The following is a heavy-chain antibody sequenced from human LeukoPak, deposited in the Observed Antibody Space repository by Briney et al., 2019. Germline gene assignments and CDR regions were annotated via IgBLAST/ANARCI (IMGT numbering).Heavy chain of an antibody. CDR2: MNPNRGDT. CDR3: GRRRIDCSDTGCYVDY. V-gene: IGHV1-2*02. CDR1: GYTFTGYY. J-gene: IGHJ4*02. D-gene: IGHD2-15*01. Sequence: ASVKVSCKASGYTFTGYYIHWMRQAPGQGLEWMGWMNPNRGDTSYAQKFQGRVTMTRDTPINTAYMELSGLTSDDTAVYYCGRRRIDCSDTGCYVDYWGQGTLITVSS.